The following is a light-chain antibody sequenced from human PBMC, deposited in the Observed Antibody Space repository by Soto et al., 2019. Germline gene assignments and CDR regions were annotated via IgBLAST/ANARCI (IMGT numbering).Light chain of an antibody. Sequence: QSVLTQPPSVSAAPGQKVTISCSGSSSNIGNKYVSWYQQLPGTAPKLLIYDNNKRPSGIPHRYSGSKSCTSATLGITGLQTGDNSDYYCGRWDSSLRAYVVFGGGTKLTVL. CDR2: DNN. J-gene: IGLJ2*01. CDR1: SSNIGNKY. CDR3: GRWDSSLRAYVV. V-gene: IGLV1-51*01.